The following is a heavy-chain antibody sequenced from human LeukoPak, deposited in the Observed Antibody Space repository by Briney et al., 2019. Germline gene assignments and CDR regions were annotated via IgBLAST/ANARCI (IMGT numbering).Heavy chain of an antibody. CDR2: MNPNSGNT. CDR1: GYTFTSYD. V-gene: IGHV1-8*01. Sequence: AASVKVSCKASGYTFTSYDINWVRQATGQGLEWMGWMNPNSGNTGYAQKFQGIVTMTRNTSISTAYMELSSLRSEDTAVYYCARRRPYSSGWYNWFDPWGQGTLVTVSS. CDR3: ARRRPYSSGWYNWFDP. J-gene: IGHJ5*02. D-gene: IGHD6-19*01.